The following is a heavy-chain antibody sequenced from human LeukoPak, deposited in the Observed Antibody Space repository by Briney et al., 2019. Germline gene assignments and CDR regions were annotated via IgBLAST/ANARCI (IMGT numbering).Heavy chain of an antibody. V-gene: IGHV3-74*01. CDR3: ARDGFSEWSDAFDI. J-gene: IGHJ3*02. CDR2: INSDGSST. CDR1: GFTFSSYW. D-gene: IGHD2-8*01. Sequence: GGSLRLSCAASGFTFSSYWMQWVRQAPGKGLVWVSRINSDGSSTSYTDSVKGRFTISRDNAKNTLYLQMNSLRAEDTAVYYCARDGFSEWSDAFDIWDQGTMVTVSS.